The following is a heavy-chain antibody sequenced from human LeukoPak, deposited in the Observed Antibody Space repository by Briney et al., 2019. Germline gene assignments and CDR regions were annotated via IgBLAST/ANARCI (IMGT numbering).Heavy chain of an antibody. Sequence: PGGPLRLSCAASGFTFSDHYMDWVRQAPGKGLEWVGRTRNKANSYTTENAASVKGRFTISRDDSKNSLYLQMNSLKTEDTAVYYCARDRSPGGFDYWGQGTLVTVSS. CDR3: ARDRSPGGFDY. V-gene: IGHV3-72*01. CDR1: GFTFSDHY. D-gene: IGHD1-1*01. J-gene: IGHJ4*02. CDR2: TRNKANSYTT.